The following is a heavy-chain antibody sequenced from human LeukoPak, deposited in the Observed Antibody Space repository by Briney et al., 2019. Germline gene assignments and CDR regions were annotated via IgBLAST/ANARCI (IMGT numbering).Heavy chain of an antibody. J-gene: IGHJ4*02. CDR2: IIPICGTA. CDR1: GGTFTSYA. V-gene: IGHV1-69*05. Sequence: ASVKVSCKASGGTFTSYAISWVRQAPGQGLEWMGRIIPICGTANYAQKFQGRVTITTDESTSTAYMELSSLRSEDTAVYYCVFRYSSGWYQDYFDYGGQETLVTVSS. D-gene: IGHD6-19*01. CDR3: VFRYSSGWYQDYFDY.